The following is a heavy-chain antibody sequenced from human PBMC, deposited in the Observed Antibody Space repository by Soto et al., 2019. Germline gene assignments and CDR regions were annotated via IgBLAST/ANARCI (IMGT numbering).Heavy chain of an antibody. CDR1: GYSFTDYH. J-gene: IGHJ6*02. V-gene: IGHV1-2*04. CDR3: ARGDSTDCSNGVCSFFYNHGMDV. D-gene: IGHD2-8*01. CDR2: INPKSGGT. Sequence: QVQLVQSGAEVKKPGASVKVSCKASGYSFTDYHIHWVRQAPGQGLEWLGRINPKSGGTSTAQKVQGWVTRSADTSISTASMELTRLTSDDTAIYYCARGDSTDCSNGVCSFFYNHGMDVWGQGTTVTVSS.